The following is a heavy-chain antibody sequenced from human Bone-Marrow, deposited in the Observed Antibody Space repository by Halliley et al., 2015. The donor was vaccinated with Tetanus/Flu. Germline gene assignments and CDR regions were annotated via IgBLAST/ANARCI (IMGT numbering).Heavy chain of an antibody. Sequence: FSGSKSYPGTAEYAASVKGRFTFSRDDSKSIVYLQMNSLRIDDTGVYYCTHSGSDNGRGFDSWGQGTLVTVSS. D-gene: IGHD1-26*01. CDR3: THSGSDNGRGFDS. V-gene: IGHV3-49*02. J-gene: IGHJ4*02. CDR2: SGSKSYPGTA.